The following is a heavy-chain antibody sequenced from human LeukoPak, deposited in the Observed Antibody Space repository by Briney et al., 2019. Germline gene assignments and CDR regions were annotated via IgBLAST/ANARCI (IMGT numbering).Heavy chain of an antibody. CDR2: INTDGSST. J-gene: IGHJ4*02. CDR3: AKDDSGSYGE. CDR1: GFTFSSYW. Sequence: PGGSLRLSCAASGFTFSSYWMHWVRQAPGKGLVWVSRINTDGSSTSYADSVKGRFTISRVNSKNTLYLQMNSLRAEDTAVYYCAKDDSGSYGEWGQGTLVTVSS. D-gene: IGHD1-26*01. V-gene: IGHV3-74*01.